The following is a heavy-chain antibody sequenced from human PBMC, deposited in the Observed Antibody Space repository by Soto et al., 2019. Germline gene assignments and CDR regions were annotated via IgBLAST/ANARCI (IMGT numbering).Heavy chain of an antibody. CDR3: ARAGIDYYYMDV. J-gene: IGHJ6*03. CDR2: ISISSSYI. CDR1: GFTFSSYN. D-gene: IGHD1-26*01. Sequence: GGSLRLSCAASGFTFSSYNMNWVRQAPGEGLEWVSSISISSSYIYDADSVKGRFTISRDSAKNSLYLQMNSLRAEDTAVYYCARAGIDYYYMDVWGKGTTVTVSS. V-gene: IGHV3-21*01.